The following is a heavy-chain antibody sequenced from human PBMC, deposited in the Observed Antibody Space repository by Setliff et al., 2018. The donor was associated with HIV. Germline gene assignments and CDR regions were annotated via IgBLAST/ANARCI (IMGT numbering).Heavy chain of an antibody. V-gene: IGHV3-15*01. CDR1: GFTFSNYA. Sequence: GESLKISCAASGFTFSNYAMAWVRQAPGKGLEWVGRIKSKIDGGTADYAAPVKGRFTISRDDSKNTLYLQMNSLKIEDTAMYYCTSRPPNSSSRRFDPWGQGTLVTVSS. D-gene: IGHD6-13*01. J-gene: IGHJ5*02. CDR2: IKSKIDGGTA. CDR3: TSRPPNSSSRRFDP.